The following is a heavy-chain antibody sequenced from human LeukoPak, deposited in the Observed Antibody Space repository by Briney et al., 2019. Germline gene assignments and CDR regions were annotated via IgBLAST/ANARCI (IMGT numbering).Heavy chain of an antibody. Sequence: SETLSPTCTISGGSISRYYWSWIRQPPGKGLEWIAYIYYSGSINYNPSLKSRVTISVDTSDNRISLKLSSVTAADTTVYYCARTGYSGGAIWGQGTMVTVSS. J-gene: IGHJ3*02. CDR1: GGSISRYY. V-gene: IGHV4-59*01. CDR2: IYYSGSI. CDR3: ARTGYSGGAI. D-gene: IGHD5-12*01.